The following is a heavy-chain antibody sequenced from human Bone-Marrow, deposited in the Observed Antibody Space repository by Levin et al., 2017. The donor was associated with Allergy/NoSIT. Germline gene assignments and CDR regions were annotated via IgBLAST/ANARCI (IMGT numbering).Heavy chain of an antibody. V-gene: IGHV4-61*02. CDR1: GGSISSGRYY. CDR3: ARDRLASLYYYSMDV. J-gene: IGHJ6*03. Sequence: SETLSLTCSVSGGSISSGRYYFTWVRQSAGKGLEWIGRIYTTGSTNYNPSLESRVTISRDTCKKEVYLTLSSVTAADTAVYYCARDRLASLYYYSMDVWGGGTTVIVSS. D-gene: IGHD3-3*02. CDR2: IYTTGST.